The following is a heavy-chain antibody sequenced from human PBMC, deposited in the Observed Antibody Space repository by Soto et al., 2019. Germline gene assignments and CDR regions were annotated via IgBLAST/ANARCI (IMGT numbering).Heavy chain of an antibody. CDR1: GGSISSSSYY. Sequence: QLQLQESGPGLVKPSETLSLTCTVSGGSISSSSYYWGWIRQPPGKGLEWIGSIYYSGSTYYNPSLKSPVTISVDTSKNQCSLKLSSVTAADTAVYYGARRRGHYSSSFRDAFDIWGQGTMVTVSS. CDR2: IYYSGST. D-gene: IGHD6-6*01. J-gene: IGHJ3*02. V-gene: IGHV4-39*01. CDR3: ARRRGHYSSSFRDAFDI.